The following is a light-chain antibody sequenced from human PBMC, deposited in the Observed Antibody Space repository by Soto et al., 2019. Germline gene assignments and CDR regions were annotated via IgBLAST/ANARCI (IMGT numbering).Light chain of an antibody. V-gene: IGKV3D-20*02. J-gene: IGKJ5*01. Sequence: EIVLTQSPGTLSLSPGERATLSCSASQSVSSSYLAWYQQKPGQAPRLLIYDASHRAAGIPARFSGSGFGTDFTLTISSLEPEDAAVYYCQQRSNWPPITFGQGTRLEIK. CDR3: QQRSNWPPIT. CDR1: QSVSSSY. CDR2: DAS.